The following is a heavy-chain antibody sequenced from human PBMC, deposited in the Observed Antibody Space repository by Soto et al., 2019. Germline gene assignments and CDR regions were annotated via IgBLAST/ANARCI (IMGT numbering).Heavy chain of an antibody. Sequence: SETLSLTCAVYGGSFSGYHWTWIRQPPGRGLDWIGEVTHSGSPNYNPSLKSRVTISVDTSKNQFSLTLSSVTAADTAVYYCARIPGSDYSYPPDYWGQGTMVTVSS. D-gene: IGHD4-4*01. J-gene: IGHJ4*02. CDR2: VTHSGSP. CDR1: GGSFSGYH. V-gene: IGHV4-34*01. CDR3: ARIPGSDYSYPPDY.